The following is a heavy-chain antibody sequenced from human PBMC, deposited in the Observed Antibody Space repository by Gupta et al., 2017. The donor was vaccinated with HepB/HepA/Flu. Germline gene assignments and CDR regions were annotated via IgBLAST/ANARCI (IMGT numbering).Heavy chain of an antibody. CDR2: INSNSGAT. D-gene: IGHD2-8*01. J-gene: IGHJ6*03. V-gene: IGHV1-2*02. CDR1: GYTFTGHY. Sequence: QVQLVQSGAEVKKPGASVKVSCKAFGYTFTGHYLHWVRQAPGQGFEWMAWINSNSGATLYAQKLQGRVAVTRDTSISTVYMELSMLTSDDTAVYYCVRTNFGGYYYYMDVWGKGTTVTVSS. CDR3: VRTNFGGYYYYMDV.